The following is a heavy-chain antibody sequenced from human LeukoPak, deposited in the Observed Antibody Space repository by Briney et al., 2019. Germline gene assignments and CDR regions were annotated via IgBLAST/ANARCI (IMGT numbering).Heavy chain of an antibody. D-gene: IGHD2-15*01. Sequence: GGSLRLSCAASGFTFSTYGIHWVRQAPGRGLEWVAYIRNDGSNKYYADSVKGRFTISRDNSKNTLYLQIDSLRDEDTAVYYCAKARLLPRYFDYWGQGTLVIVSS. J-gene: IGHJ4*02. CDR3: AKARLLPRYFDY. V-gene: IGHV3-30*02. CDR1: GFTFSTYG. CDR2: IRNDGSNK.